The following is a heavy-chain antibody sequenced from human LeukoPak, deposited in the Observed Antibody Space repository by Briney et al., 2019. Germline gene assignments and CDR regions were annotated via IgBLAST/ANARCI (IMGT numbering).Heavy chain of an antibody. D-gene: IGHD6-19*01. CDR3: ARDRGAVAGQYFDY. CDR2: ISSSGDSE. Sequence: GGSLRLSCAASGFTFSGYYMSWIRRAPGKGPEWISYISSSGDSEYYADSVKGRFTISRDNAKNSLYLQMNSLRVEDTAVYYCARDRGAVAGQYFDYWGQGTLVTVSS. J-gene: IGHJ4*02. CDR1: GFTFSGYY. V-gene: IGHV3-11*01.